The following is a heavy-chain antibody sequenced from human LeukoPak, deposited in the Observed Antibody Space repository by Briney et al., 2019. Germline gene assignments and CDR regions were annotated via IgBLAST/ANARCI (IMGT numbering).Heavy chain of an antibody. J-gene: IGHJ4*02. Sequence: SETLSLTCTVSGGSISSSSYYWGWIRQPPGKGLEWIGSIYYSGSTYYNPSLKSRVTISVDTSKNQFSLKLSSVTAADTAVYYCAKDGVYCSSTSCSFVTFDYWGQGTLVTVSS. V-gene: IGHV4-39*07. CDR1: GGSISSSSYY. CDR3: AKDGVYCSSTSCSFVTFDY. D-gene: IGHD2-2*01. CDR2: IYYSGST.